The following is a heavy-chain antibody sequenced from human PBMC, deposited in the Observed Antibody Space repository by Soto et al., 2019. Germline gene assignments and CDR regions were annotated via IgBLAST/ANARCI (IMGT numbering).Heavy chain of an antibody. D-gene: IGHD3-22*01. CDR1: GFTFSSYA. CDR2: ISGSGGST. V-gene: IGHV3-23*01. J-gene: IGHJ4*02. CDR3: AKANYPRWYYDSSGYYGPDY. Sequence: GGSLRLSCAASGFTFSSYAMSWVRQAPGKGLEWVSAISGSGGSTYYADSVKGRFTISRDNSKNTLYLQMNGLRAEDTAVYYCAKANYPRWYYDSSGYYGPDYWGQGTLVTVSS.